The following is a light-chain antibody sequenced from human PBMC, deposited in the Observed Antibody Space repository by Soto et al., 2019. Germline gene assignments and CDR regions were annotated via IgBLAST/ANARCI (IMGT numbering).Light chain of an antibody. J-gene: IGLJ2*01. CDR1: SSDVGGSNY. V-gene: IGLV2-14*03. CDR2: DVS. Sequence: QSALTQPASVSGSPGQSITISCTGTSSDVGGSNYVSWYQHHPGKAPQLMLYDVSNRPSGVSNRFSGSKSGNTASLTISGLQAEDEADYYCSSYTSTSSVLFGGGTKVTVL. CDR3: SSYTSTSSVL.